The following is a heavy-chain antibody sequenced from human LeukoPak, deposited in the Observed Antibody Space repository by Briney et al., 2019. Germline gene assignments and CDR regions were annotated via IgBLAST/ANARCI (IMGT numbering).Heavy chain of an antibody. Sequence: ASVKVSCKYSGYTFTSYDINLVRQATGRGPEWMGWMNPNSGNTGYAQKFQGRDTMTRNTSISTAYMELRSLRSEDTAVYYCARARRSGGHDYWGQGTLVTVSS. CDR1: GYTFTSYD. CDR2: MNPNSGNT. CDR3: ARARRSGGHDY. J-gene: IGHJ4*02. D-gene: IGHD2-15*01. V-gene: IGHV1-8*01.